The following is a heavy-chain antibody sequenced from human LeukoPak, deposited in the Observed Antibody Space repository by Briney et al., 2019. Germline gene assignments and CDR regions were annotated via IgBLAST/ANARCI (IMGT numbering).Heavy chain of an antibody. CDR3: ARDAVPGRAEYYFDY. CDR1: GYTFTGNF. D-gene: IGHD6-19*01. V-gene: IGHV1-2*04. CDR2: VNPNSGGT. Sequence: GSSVMVSCKASGYTFTGNFMHWVRQAPGQGPEWMGRVNPNSGGTHYAQKFQDWVTMTRDTSISTVYMELSSLRSDDTAVYYCARDAVPGRAEYYFDYWGPGTLVTVSS. J-gene: IGHJ4*02.